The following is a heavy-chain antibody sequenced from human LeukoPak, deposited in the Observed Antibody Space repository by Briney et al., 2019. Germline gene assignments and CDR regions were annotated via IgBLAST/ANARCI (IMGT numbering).Heavy chain of an antibody. Sequence: KGSETLSLTCTVSGGSISSYYWSWIRQPPGKGLEWIGYIYYSGTTNYNPSLKSRVTISVDTSKNQFSLKLSSVTAADTAVYYCARDVIGSGWFDPWGQGTLVIVSS. V-gene: IGHV4-59*01. D-gene: IGHD3-16*02. CDR3: ARDVIGSGWFDP. CDR1: GGSISSYY. J-gene: IGHJ5*02. CDR2: IYYSGTT.